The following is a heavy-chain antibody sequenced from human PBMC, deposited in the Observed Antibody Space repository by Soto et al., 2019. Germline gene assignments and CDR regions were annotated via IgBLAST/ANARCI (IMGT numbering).Heavy chain of an antibody. CDR1: GYSFTRYG. CDR2: INPNSGGT. D-gene: IGHD6-6*01. V-gene: IGHV1-2*02. CDR3: AREALSVAARYYYYYGMDV. J-gene: IGHJ6*02. Sequence: GASVKVSCKASGYSFTRYGITWVRQAPGQGLEWMGWINPNSGGTNYAQKFQGRVTMTRDTSISTAYMELSRLRSDDTAVYYCAREALSVAARYYYYYGMDVWG.